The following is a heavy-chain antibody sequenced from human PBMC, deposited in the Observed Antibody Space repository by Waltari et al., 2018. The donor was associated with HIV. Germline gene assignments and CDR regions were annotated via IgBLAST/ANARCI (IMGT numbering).Heavy chain of an antibody. D-gene: IGHD3-16*01. V-gene: IGHV3-30*18. Sequence: QVQLVESGGGVVQRGRSLRLSCAASGFTFNFSVMNWVRQAPGKGLEWVASISYDGNDKYYADSVKGRFTVSRDNSKKTLYLQMNSLRPEDTAIYYCTKDKYDFVWGSGCATWGQGTLVTVSS. J-gene: IGHJ5*02. CDR1: GFTFNFSV. CDR2: ISYDGNDK. CDR3: TKDKYDFVWGSGCAT.